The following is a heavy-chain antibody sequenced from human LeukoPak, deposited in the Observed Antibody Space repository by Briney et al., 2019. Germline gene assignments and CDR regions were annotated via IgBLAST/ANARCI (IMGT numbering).Heavy chain of an antibody. CDR1: GGSISSYY. J-gene: IGHJ5*02. CDR2: IYTSGST. V-gene: IGHV4-4*07. Sequence: PSETLSLTCTVSGGSISSYYWSWIRQPAGKGLEWIGRIYTSGSTNYNPSLKSRVTMSVDTSKTQFSLKLSSVTAADTAVYYCARDAARPVLYSSSWYWFDPWGQGTLVTVSS. D-gene: IGHD6-13*01. CDR3: ARDAARPVLYSSSWYWFDP.